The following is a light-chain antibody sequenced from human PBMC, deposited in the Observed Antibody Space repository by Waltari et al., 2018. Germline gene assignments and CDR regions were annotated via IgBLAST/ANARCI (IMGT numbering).Light chain of an antibody. J-gene: IGKJ4*01. V-gene: IGKV1-39*01. CDR1: QSISSY. Sequence: DIQMTQSPSSLSASVGDRVTITCRESQSISSYLNWYQQKLGKAPKLLIYAASSLHSGVPSRCRGSGSGTDFTLTISSLQPEDFATDYCQQSYSVPLTFGGGTKVEVK. CDR3: QQSYSVPLT. CDR2: AAS.